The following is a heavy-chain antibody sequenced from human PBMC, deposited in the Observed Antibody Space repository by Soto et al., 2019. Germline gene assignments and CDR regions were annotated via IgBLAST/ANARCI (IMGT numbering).Heavy chain of an antibody. Sequence: QVQLVQSGAEVKKPGSSVKVSCKASGGTFSSYAISWVRQAPGQGLEWMGGIIPIFGTANYAQKFQGRVTLTADESTSTAYMELSSLRSEDTAVYYCAMPGYCSGGSCYSNYYYYGMDVWGQGTTVTVSS. J-gene: IGHJ6*02. V-gene: IGHV1-69*01. CDR2: IIPIFGTA. CDR1: GGTFSSYA. CDR3: AMPGYCSGGSCYSNYYYYGMDV. D-gene: IGHD2-15*01.